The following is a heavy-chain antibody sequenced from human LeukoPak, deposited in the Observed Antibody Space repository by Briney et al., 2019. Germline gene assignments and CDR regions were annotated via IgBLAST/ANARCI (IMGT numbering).Heavy chain of an antibody. CDR2: IRYDGSNK. V-gene: IGHV3-30*02. CDR3: AKSVWSARVQAFDI. Sequence: PGGSLRLSCAASGFTFSSYGMHWVRQAPGKGLEWVAFIRYDGSNKYYADSVKGRFTISRDNSKNTLYLQMNSLRAEDTAVYYCAKSVWSARVQAFDIWGQGTMVTVSS. J-gene: IGHJ3*02. D-gene: IGHD3-10*01. CDR1: GFTFSSYG.